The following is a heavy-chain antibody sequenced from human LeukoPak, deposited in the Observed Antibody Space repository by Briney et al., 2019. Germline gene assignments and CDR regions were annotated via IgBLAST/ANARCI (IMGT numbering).Heavy chain of an antibody. CDR1: GFTFSSYA. CDR2: ISGSGGST. CDR3: ATALGYCSGGSCSKGY. V-gene: IGHV3-23*01. J-gene: IGHJ4*02. Sequence: GGSLRLSCAASGFTFSSYAMSWVRQAPGKGLEWVSAISGSGGSTYYGDSVKGRFTISRDNSKNTLYLQMNSLRAEDTAVYYCATALGYCSGGSCSKGYWGQGTLVTVSS. D-gene: IGHD2-15*01.